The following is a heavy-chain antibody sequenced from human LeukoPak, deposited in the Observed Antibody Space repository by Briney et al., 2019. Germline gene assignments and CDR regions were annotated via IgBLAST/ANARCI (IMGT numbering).Heavy chain of an antibody. Sequence: SVKVSCTASGGTFSSYAISWVRQAPGQGLEWMGRIIPILGIANYAQKFQGRVTITADKSTSTAYMELSSLRSEDTAVYYCARDPSYGGKSHWGQGTLVTVSS. CDR2: IIPILGIA. V-gene: IGHV1-69*04. CDR3: ARDPSYGGKSH. D-gene: IGHD4-17*01. J-gene: IGHJ4*02. CDR1: GGTFSSYA.